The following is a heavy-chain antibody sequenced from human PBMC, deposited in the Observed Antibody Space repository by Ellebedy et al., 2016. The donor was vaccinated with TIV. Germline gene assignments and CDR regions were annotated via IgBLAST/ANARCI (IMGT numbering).Heavy chain of an antibody. CDR3: ARDADCSGGSCAFDY. CDR1: GGSISTSNFY. V-gene: IGHV4-39*07. J-gene: IGHJ4*02. D-gene: IGHD2-15*01. CDR2: IYYSGRT. Sequence: MPSETLSLTCTVSGGSISTSNFYWGWIRQPPGKGLEWIGSIYYSGRTYYNPSLKSRVTMSVDTSKNQFSLKLSSVTAADTAVYHCARDADCSGGSCAFDYWGQGTLVTVSS.